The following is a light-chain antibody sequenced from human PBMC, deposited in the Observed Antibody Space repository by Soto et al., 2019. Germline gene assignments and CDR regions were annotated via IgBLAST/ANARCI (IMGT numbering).Light chain of an antibody. Sequence: QSVLTQPPSVSGAPGQTVTISCTGSSSNIGADFDVHWYQHLPGTAPKLLISRNDNRPSGVPDRFSGSKSGNTASLTISGLQAEDEADYYCSSYGNTRGTLEVVLFGGGTKLTVL. CDR2: RND. CDR3: SSYGNTRGTLEVVL. J-gene: IGLJ2*01. CDR1: SSNIGADFD. V-gene: IGLV1-40*01.